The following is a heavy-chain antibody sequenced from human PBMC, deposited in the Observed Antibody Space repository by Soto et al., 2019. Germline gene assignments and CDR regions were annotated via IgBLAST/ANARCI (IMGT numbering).Heavy chain of an antibody. CDR3: ARFRGYCSGGSCYFFDY. CDR2: IYYSGST. J-gene: IGHJ4*02. CDR1: GGSISSSSYY. D-gene: IGHD2-15*01. Sequence: QLQLQESGPGLVKPSETLSLTCTVSGGSISSSSYYWGWIRQPPGKGLEWIGSIYYSGSTYYNPSLKSRVTISVDTSKTPFSLKLSSVTAADTAVYYCARFRGYCSGGSCYFFDYWGQGTLVTVSS. V-gene: IGHV4-39*01.